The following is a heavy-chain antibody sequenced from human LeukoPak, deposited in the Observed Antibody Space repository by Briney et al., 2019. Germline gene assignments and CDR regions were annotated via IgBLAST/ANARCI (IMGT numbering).Heavy chain of an antibody. D-gene: IGHD4-17*01. CDR3: ARRVTPVTGFYYYGLDV. V-gene: IGHV1-69*13. Sequence: GASVKVSCKASGGTFSSYAISWVRQAPGQGLEWMGGIIPIFGTANYAQKFQGRVTITADESTSTAYMELSSLRSEDTAVYYCARRVTPVTGFYYYGLDVWGQGTTVTVSS. CDR2: IIPIFGTA. CDR1: GGTFSSYA. J-gene: IGHJ6*02.